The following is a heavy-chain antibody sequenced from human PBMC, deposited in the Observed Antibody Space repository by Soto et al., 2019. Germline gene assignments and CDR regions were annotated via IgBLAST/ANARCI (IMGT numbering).Heavy chain of an antibody. CDR2: INPSDAYT. CDR3: ARDHVATPMTNFDY. D-gene: IGHD5-18*01. Sequence: QVQLVQSGAEVKKPGASVKVSCRASGYTFISYYIHWVRQAPGQGLEWMGLINPSDAYTDYAQKFQGRVTLTRDTSTSIVYMELRSLRSEDTAIYYCARDHVATPMTNFDYWGQGTLVTVSS. J-gene: IGHJ4*02. CDR1: GYTFISYY. V-gene: IGHV1-46*01.